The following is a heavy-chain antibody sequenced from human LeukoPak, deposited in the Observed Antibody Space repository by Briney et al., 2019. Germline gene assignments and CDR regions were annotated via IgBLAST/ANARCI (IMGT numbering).Heavy chain of an antibody. J-gene: IGHJ4*02. CDR2: ITATSSST. CDR3: AKRHGSGSYILDY. V-gene: IGHV3-23*01. CDR1: GFTFSSYG. Sequence: GGSLRLSCAASGFTFSSYGMSWVRQAPGKGLEWVSAITATSSSTHDADSVQGRFTISRDNSKNTLYLQMNSLRPEDTAIYYCAKRHGSGSYILDYWGQGTLVTVSS. D-gene: IGHD3-10*01.